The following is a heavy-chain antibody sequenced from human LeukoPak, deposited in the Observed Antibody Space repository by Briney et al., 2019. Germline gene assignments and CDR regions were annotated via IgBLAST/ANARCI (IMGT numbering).Heavy chain of an antibody. D-gene: IGHD1-1*01. CDR3: TRTTTTADWYFDL. CDR1: GFTFSSYW. Sequence: PGGSLRLSCAVSGFTFSSYWMYWVRQAPGKRLVWVARINSDGSSTTYADSVEGRFTISRDNTKSMLHLQMHSLRVDDSAVYFCTRTTTTADWYFDLWGRGTLVTASS. V-gene: IGHV3-74*01. J-gene: IGHJ2*01. CDR2: INSDGSST.